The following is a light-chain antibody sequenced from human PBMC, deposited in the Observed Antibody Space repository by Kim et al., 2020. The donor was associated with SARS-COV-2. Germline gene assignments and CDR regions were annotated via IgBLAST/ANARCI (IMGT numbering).Light chain of an antibody. CDR2: GDN. Sequence: QRVTIPCTGSTSNIATGYDIHWYQQLPGRAPKLLISGDNNRPSGVPDRFSGSRSGTSASLAITDLQAEDEAHYYCQSYDSDLNVVVFGGGTQLTVL. J-gene: IGLJ2*01. V-gene: IGLV1-40*01. CDR3: QSYDSDLNVVV. CDR1: TSNIATGYD.